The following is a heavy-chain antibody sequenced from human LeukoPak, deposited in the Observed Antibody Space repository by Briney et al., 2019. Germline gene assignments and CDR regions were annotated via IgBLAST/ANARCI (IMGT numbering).Heavy chain of an antibody. J-gene: IGHJ3*02. D-gene: IGHD7-27*01. CDR1: GYSISSGYY. CDR2: IYHSGST. Sequence: PSETLSLTCTVSGYSISSGYYWGWIRQPPGKGLEWIGSIYHSGSTYYNPSLKSRVTISVDTSKNQFSLKLSSVTAADTAVYYCARGPGENDAFDIWGQGTMVTVSS. V-gene: IGHV4-38-2*02. CDR3: ARGPGENDAFDI.